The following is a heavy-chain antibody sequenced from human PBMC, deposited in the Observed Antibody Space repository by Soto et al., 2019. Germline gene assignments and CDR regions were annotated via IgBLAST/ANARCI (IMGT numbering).Heavy chain of an antibody. CDR3: ARGIATTEMDV. V-gene: IGHV4-59*01. D-gene: IGHD6-13*01. Sequence: QVQLQESGPGLVKPSETLSLTCTVSGGSMNSYYLSWIRQPPGKGLEWIGYIYYSGYTNYNPSLKSGVTISVDTSKNLFSLKLSSVTAADTAVYYCARGIATTEMDVWGQGTTVTVSS. J-gene: IGHJ6*01. CDR2: IYYSGYT. CDR1: GGSMNSYY.